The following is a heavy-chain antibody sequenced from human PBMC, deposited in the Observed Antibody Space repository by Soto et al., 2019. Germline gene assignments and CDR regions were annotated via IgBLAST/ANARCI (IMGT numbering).Heavy chain of an antibody. Sequence: EVHLLESGGALVQPGGSLRLSCAASGFTFSSCAMGWVRHAPGKGLEWVSDIIDSGGSTYYAYAVKGRFTISRDNSKSTLYLQMNSLRAEDTAVYYCGKGRSYYYYYGVDVWGQGTTVTVSS. CDR2: IIDSGGST. J-gene: IGHJ6*02. D-gene: IGHD1-26*01. CDR3: GKGRSYYYYYGVDV. V-gene: IGHV3-23*01. CDR1: GFTFSSCA.